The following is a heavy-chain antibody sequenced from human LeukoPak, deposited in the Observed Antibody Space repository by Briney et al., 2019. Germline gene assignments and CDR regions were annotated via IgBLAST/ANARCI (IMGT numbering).Heavy chain of an antibody. CDR3: ASVRPYCTIGVCDWDLDS. CDR2: INPNSGGT. D-gene: IGHD2-8*01. J-gene: IGHJ4*02. CDR1: GYTFTDYY. V-gene: IGHV1-2*02. Sequence: ASVKVSCKASGYTFTDYYMEWVRQAPGQGLEWMGWINPNSGGTNYAQKFQGRVTMTRDTSTSTAYMELSSLRSDDTAVYYCASVRPYCTIGVCDWDLDSWGQGTLVTASP.